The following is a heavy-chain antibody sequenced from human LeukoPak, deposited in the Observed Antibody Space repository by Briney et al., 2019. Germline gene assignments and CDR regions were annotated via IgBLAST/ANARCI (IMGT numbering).Heavy chain of an antibody. Sequence: GRSLRLSCAASGFTFSSYAMHWVRQAPGKGLEWVAVISYDGSNKYYADSVKGRFTISRDNSKNTLYLQMNSLRAEDTAVYYCARAGLGYCSSTSCYPDYWGQGTLVTVSS. V-gene: IGHV3-30-3*01. CDR2: ISYDGSNK. CDR1: GFTFSSYA. CDR3: ARAGLGYCSSTSCYPDY. D-gene: IGHD2-2*01. J-gene: IGHJ4*02.